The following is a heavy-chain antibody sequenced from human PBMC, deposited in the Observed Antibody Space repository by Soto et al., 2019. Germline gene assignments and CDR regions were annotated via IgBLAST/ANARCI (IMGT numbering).Heavy chain of an antibody. V-gene: IGHV4-31*03. J-gene: IGHJ4*02. Sequence: SETLSLTCTVSGGSIRSGGYFWSWARQQPGKGLEWIGHIYYRGGTSYNPSLESRVAMSVDTSKNEFTLKVNSVTAADTAIYYCARFAKEENPKLESWYAFDFWGRGTLVTVSS. D-gene: IGHD6-13*01. CDR1: GGSIRSGGYF. CDR2: IYYRGGT. CDR3: ARFAKEENPKLESWYAFDF.